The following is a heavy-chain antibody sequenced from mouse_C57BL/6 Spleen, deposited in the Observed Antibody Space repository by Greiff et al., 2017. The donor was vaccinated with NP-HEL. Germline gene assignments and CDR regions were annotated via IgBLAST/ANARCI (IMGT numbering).Heavy chain of an antibody. D-gene: IGHD1-1*01. CDR1: GYTFTSYW. CDR3: AREGDYYGSSHWYFDV. Sequence: QVQLQQPGTELVKPGASVKLSCKASGYTFTSYWMHWVKQRPGQGLEWIGNINPSNGGTNYNEKFKSKATLTVDKSSSTAYMQLSSLTSEDSVVYYGAREGDYYGSSHWYFDVWGTGTTVTVSS. V-gene: IGHV1-53*01. CDR2: INPSNGGT. J-gene: IGHJ1*03.